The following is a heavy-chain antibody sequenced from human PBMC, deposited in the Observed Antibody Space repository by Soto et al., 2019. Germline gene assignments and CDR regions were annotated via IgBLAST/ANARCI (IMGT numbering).Heavy chain of an antibody. J-gene: IGHJ4*02. CDR2: TGNKASSDAT. V-gene: IGHV3-72*01. CDR1: GFTLSDHY. CDR3: ARGPYGYCNRVTCYNYFDN. D-gene: IGHD2-2*01. Sequence: PGGSLRLSCAASGFTLSDHYMDWVRQAPGKGLEWVGRTGNKASSDATQYAAFVRGRFIISRDDSKNVLYLQMHSLKIEDTAVYYCARGPYGYCNRVTCYNYFDNWGLGTLVTVSS.